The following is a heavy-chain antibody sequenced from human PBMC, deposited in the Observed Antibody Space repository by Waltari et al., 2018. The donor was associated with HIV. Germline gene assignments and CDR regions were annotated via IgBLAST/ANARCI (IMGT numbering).Heavy chain of an antibody. CDR3: ARDSPLIVVVPAAAFDP. CDR2: IYHSGST. J-gene: IGHJ5*02. Sequence: QVQLQESGPGLVKPSETLSLTCAGSGYPISSVSYWVWIRQPPGKGLEWIGSIYHSGSTYYNPSLKSRVTISVDTSKNQFSLKLSSVTAADTAVYYCARDSPLIVVVPAAAFDPWGQGTLVTVSS. V-gene: IGHV4-38-2*02. CDR1: GYPISSVSY. D-gene: IGHD2-2*01.